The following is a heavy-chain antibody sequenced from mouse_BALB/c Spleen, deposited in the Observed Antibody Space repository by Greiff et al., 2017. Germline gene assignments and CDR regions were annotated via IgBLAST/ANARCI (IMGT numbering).Heavy chain of an antibody. CDR1: GYTFTSYW. CDR3: ARTDYYGSSYVDWYFDV. J-gene: IGHJ1*01. V-gene: IGHV1-7*01. CDR2: INPSTGYT. Sequence: QVQLKESGAELAKPGASVKMSCKASGYTFTSYWMHWVKQRPGQGLEWIGYINPSTGYTEYNQKFKDKATLTADKSSSTAYMQLSSLTSEDSAVYYCARTDYYGSSYVDWYFDVGGAGTTVTVSS. D-gene: IGHD1-1*01.